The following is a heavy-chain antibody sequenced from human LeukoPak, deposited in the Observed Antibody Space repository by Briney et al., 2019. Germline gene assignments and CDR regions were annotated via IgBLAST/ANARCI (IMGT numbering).Heavy chain of an antibody. CDR3: ARAVYDYVWGSYRMVFDY. CDR1: GGSFSGYY. Sequence: NSSETLSLTCAVYGGSFSGYYWSWIRQPPGKGLEWIGEINHSGSTNYNPSLKSRVTISVDTSENQFSLKLSSVTAADTAVYYCARAVYDYVWGSYRMVFDYWGQGTLVTVSS. D-gene: IGHD3-16*02. V-gene: IGHV4-34*01. J-gene: IGHJ4*02. CDR2: INHSGST.